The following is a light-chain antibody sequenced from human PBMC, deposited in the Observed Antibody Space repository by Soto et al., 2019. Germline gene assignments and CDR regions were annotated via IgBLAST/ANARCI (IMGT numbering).Light chain of an antibody. Sequence: EIVLTQSPGTLSLSPGERATLSCRASQSVPSNFLAWYQQKPGQAPILVIYGVSRRATGIPDRFSGSGSGTDFTITISRLEPEDFAVYYCQQYDSSWTFGQGTKVEIK. CDR3: QQYDSSWT. CDR2: GVS. V-gene: IGKV3-20*01. J-gene: IGKJ1*01. CDR1: QSVPSNF.